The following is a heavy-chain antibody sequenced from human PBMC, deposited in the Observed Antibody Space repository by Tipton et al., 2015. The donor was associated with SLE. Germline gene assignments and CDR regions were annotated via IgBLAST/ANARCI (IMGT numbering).Heavy chain of an antibody. CDR2: INHSGST. CDR1: GGSFSGYY. CDR3: ANQNWNYYF. V-gene: IGHV4-34*01. Sequence: TLSLTCAVYGGSFSGYYWSWIRQPPGKGLEWIGEINHSGSTNYNPSLKSRVTISLDRFNNQFTLKMTSVTAADTAVYYCANQNWNYYFWGQGNLVTVSS. J-gene: IGHJ4*02. D-gene: IGHD1-7*01.